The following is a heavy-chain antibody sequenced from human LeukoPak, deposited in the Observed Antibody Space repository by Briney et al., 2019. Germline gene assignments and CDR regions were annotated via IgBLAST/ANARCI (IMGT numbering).Heavy chain of an antibody. CDR1: GFTFSSYA. D-gene: IGHD3-10*01. Sequence: GGSRRLSCAASGFTFSSYAMSWVRQAPGKGLEWVSAISGSGGSTYYADSVKGRFTISRDNSKNTLYLQMNSLRAEDTAVYYCAKGASRSGSYYNGFDYWGQGTLVTVSS. J-gene: IGHJ4*02. CDR2: ISGSGGST. CDR3: AKGASRSGSYYNGFDY. V-gene: IGHV3-23*01.